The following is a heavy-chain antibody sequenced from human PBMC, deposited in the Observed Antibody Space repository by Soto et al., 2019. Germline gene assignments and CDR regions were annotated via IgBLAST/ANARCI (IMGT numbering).Heavy chain of an antibody. J-gene: IGHJ3*02. CDR3: ARDCGVNCYSYPGDSFDI. Sequence: GASVKVSCKASGYTFTSYGISWVRQAPGQGLEWMGWISAYNGNTNYAQKLQGRVTMTTDTSTSTAYMELRSLRSDDTAVYYCARDCGVNCYSYPGDSFDISSRGTMVTGSS. D-gene: IGHD2-21*01. CDR2: ISAYNGNT. V-gene: IGHV1-18*01. CDR1: GYTFTSYG.